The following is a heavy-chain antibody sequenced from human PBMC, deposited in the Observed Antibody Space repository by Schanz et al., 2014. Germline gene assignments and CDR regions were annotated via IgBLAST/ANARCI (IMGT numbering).Heavy chain of an antibody. CDR2: VYHSGGT. Sequence: QVQLQESGPGLVKPSGTLSLTCAVSGGSISNANWWSWVPQPPGKGLQWIGEVYHSGGTNYNPSLKSGVTISLDVSKNQFSLRLNSVTAADTAVYYCARSVGMVRRYFDSWGQGNLVTVSS. V-gene: IGHV4-4*02. J-gene: IGHJ4*02. CDR3: ARSVGMVRRYFDS. CDR1: GGSISNANW. D-gene: IGHD5-18*01.